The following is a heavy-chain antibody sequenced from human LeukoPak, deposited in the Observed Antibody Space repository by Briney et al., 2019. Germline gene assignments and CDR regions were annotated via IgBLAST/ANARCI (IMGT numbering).Heavy chain of an antibody. V-gene: IGHV1-46*01. CDR3: ARAAAAGSFSNWFDP. D-gene: IGHD6-13*01. CDR2: INPSGGST. Sequence: ASVKVSCKASGYTFTSYYMHRVRQAPGQGLEWMGIINPSGGSTSYAQKFQGRVTMTRDTSTSTVYMELSSLRSEDTAVYYCARAAAAGSFSNWFDPWGQGTLVTVSS. CDR1: GYTFTSYY. J-gene: IGHJ5*02.